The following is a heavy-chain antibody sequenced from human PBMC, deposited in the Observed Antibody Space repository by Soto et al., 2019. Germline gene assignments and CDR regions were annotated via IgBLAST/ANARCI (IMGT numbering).Heavy chain of an antibody. CDR3: ARDGNRYCSSTSCYAREDYYYMDV. CDR1: GFTFSSYS. Sequence: GGSLRLSCAASGFTFSSYSMNWVRQAPGKGLEWVSSISSSSSYIYYADSVKGRFTISRDNAKNSLYLQMNSLRAEDTAVYYCARDGNRYCSSTSCYAREDYYYMDVWGKGTTVTVSS. CDR2: ISSSSSYI. D-gene: IGHD2-2*01. V-gene: IGHV3-21*01. J-gene: IGHJ6*03.